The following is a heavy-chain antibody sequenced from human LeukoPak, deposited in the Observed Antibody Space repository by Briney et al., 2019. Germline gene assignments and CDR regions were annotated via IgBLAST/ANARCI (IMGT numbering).Heavy chain of an antibody. D-gene: IGHD1-26*01. V-gene: IGHV3-23*01. CDR2: ISGSGGST. CDR1: GFTFSSYA. Sequence: GGSLRLSCAASGFTFSSYAMRWVRQAPGKGLEWVSAISGSGGSTYYADSVKGRFTISRDNSKNTLYLQMNSLRAEDTAVYYCAKGGEGFGAVGATRKFDYWGQGTLVTVSS. CDR3: AKGGEGFGAVGATRKFDY. J-gene: IGHJ4*02.